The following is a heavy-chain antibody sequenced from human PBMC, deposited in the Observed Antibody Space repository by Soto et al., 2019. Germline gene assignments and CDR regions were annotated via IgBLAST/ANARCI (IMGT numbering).Heavy chain of an antibody. V-gene: IGHV1-3*01. D-gene: IGHD3-10*01. J-gene: IGHJ6*02. CDR3: ARDNRMVRGPYYYYGMDV. Sequence: ASVKVSCKASGYTFTSYAMHWVRQAPGQRLEWMGWINAGNGNTKYSQKFQGRVTITRDTSASTAYMELSSLRSEDTAVYYCARDNRMVRGPYYYYGMDVWGQGTTVTVS. CDR2: INAGNGNT. CDR1: GYTFTSYA.